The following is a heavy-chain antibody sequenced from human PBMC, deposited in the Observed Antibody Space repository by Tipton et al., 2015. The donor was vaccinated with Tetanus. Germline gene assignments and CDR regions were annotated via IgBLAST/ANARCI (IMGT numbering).Heavy chain of an antibody. J-gene: IGHJ4*02. CDR1: GGSVSSGSYY. CDR3: ARKRRGYSYGPPQYYFDY. V-gene: IGHV4-61*01. Sequence: TLSLTCTVSGGSVSSGSYYWSWIRQPPGKGLEWIGYIYYSGSTNYNPSLKSRVTISVDTSKNQFSLKLSSVTAADTAVYYCARKRRGYSYGPPQYYFDYWGQGTLVTVSS. CDR2: IYYSGST. D-gene: IGHD5-18*01.